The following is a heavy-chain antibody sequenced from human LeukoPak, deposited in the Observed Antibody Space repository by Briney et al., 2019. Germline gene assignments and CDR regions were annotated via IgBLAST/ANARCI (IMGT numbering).Heavy chain of an antibody. CDR2: IKQDGSEK. Sequence: GGSLRLSCAASGFTSSSYWMSWVRQAPGKGLEWVANIKQDGSEKYYVDSVKGRFTISRDNAKNSLYLQMNSLRAEDTAVYYCARVRFGWFDPWGQGTLVTVSS. J-gene: IGHJ5*02. V-gene: IGHV3-7*01. CDR1: GFTSSSYW. CDR3: ARVRFGWFDP. D-gene: IGHD3-3*01.